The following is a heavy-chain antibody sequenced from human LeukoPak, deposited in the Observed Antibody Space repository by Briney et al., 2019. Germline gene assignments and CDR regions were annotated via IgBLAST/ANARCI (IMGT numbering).Heavy chain of an antibody. CDR3: ARDRGGYSSTWGPGTFDY. CDR2: IKQEGSEK. J-gene: IGHJ4*02. V-gene: IGHV3-7*01. Sequence: PGGSLRLSCAASGFTFSSYWMSWVRQAPGKGLEWVANIKQEGSEKNYVDSVKGRFTISRDNAKNSLFLQMNNLRAEDTAVYYCARDRGGYSSTWGPGTFDYWGQGTLVTVSS. CDR1: GFTFSSYW. D-gene: IGHD6-13*01.